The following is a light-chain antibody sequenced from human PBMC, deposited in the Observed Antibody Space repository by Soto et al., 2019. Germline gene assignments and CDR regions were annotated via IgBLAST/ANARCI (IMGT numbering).Light chain of an antibody. CDR2: GTS. V-gene: IGKV3-20*01. CDR1: QSVSRSN. J-gene: IGKJ5*01. CDR3: QQYGSSPRT. Sequence: EIVLTQSPDTLSLSPGGRATVSCRASQSVSRSNLAWYQHKPGQAPRLLIYGTSNRATGIPDRFTGSGSGTDLTLTISSLEPEDFAVYYCQQYGSSPRTFGQGTRLEIK.